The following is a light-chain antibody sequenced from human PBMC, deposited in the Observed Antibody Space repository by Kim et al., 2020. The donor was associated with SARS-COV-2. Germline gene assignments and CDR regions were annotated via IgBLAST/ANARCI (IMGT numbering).Light chain of an antibody. CDR2: NTF. Sequence: LSLSPGERATLSCRASRSISSYLAWYQQKPGQAPRLHIYNTFDRAAGIPARFSGSGSGTDFTLTISSLEPEDFAVYYCQQRSNWLFGQGTRLEIK. V-gene: IGKV3-11*01. J-gene: IGKJ5*01. CDR3: QQRSNWL. CDR1: RSISSY.